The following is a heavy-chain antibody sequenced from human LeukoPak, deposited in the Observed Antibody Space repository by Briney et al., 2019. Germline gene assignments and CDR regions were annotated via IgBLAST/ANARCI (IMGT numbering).Heavy chain of an antibody. V-gene: IGHV3-21*01. CDR3: ARDRGSYGYWIDY. Sequence: PGGSLRLSCAASGFTFSSYSMNWIRQAPGKGLEWVSSISSSSSNIYYAASVKGRFTISRDNAKNSLYPQMNRLRAEDTAVYYCARDRGSYGYWIDYWGQGTLVTVSS. CDR1: GFTFSSYS. D-gene: IGHD5-18*01. J-gene: IGHJ4*02. CDR2: ISSSSSNI.